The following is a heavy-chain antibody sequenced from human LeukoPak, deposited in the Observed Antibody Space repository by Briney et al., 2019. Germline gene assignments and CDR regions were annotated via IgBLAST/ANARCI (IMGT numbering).Heavy chain of an antibody. V-gene: IGHV3-21*01. CDR1: GFTFSSYS. Sequence: PGGSLRLSCAASGFTFSSYSMNWARQAPGKGLEWVSSISSSSSYIYYADSVKGRFTISRDNAKNSLYLQMNSLRAEDTAVYYCARDSGSSSWYATDYWGQGTLVTVSS. D-gene: IGHD6-13*01. CDR3: ARDSGSSSWYATDY. J-gene: IGHJ4*02. CDR2: ISSSSSYI.